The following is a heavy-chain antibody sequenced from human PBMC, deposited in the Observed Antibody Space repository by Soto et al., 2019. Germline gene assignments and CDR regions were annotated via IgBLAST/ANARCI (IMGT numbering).Heavy chain of an antibody. CDR3: ANIHFGSLTY. J-gene: IGHJ4*02. Sequence: GGSLRLSCAASGFSFSDSFMIWLSTAPGKGLEWVAFMSGTGDYTNYADSVKGRFTTSRDTAKSSLYLHMNSRRAEQTAVYYSANIHFGSLTYWGQGTLVTVSS. V-gene: IGHV3-11*06. D-gene: IGHD3-10*01. CDR2: MSGTGDYT. CDR1: GFSFSDSF.